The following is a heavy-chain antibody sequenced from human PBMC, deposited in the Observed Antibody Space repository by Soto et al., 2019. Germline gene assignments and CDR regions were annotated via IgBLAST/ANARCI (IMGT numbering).Heavy chain of an antibody. Sequence: QVQLVESGGGVVQPGRSLRLSCAASGFTFSSYAMHWVRQAPGKGLEWVAVITYDGSNKYYADSVKGRFTISRDNSKNTLYLQMNSLRAEDTAVYYCARDRLRYNWNDFPYYGYGMDVWGQGTTVTVSS. CDR2: ITYDGSNK. D-gene: IGHD1-1*01. CDR1: GFTFSSYA. CDR3: ARDRLRYNWNDFPYYGYGMDV. V-gene: IGHV3-30-3*01. J-gene: IGHJ6*02.